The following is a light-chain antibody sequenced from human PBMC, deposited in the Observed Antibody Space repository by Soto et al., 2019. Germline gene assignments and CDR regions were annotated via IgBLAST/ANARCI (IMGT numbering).Light chain of an antibody. Sequence: IQLTQSPSSLYASVGDVVTITCRASQSISRYLNWYQQKPGKAPKXLIYAASSLQSGVPSSFSGMGSGTAFTPTLSSLKPEDFATYDCQQRYRTTYTFGQGTKVDIK. J-gene: IGKJ2*01. V-gene: IGKV1-39*01. CDR1: QSISRY. CDR2: AAS. CDR3: QQRYRTTYT.